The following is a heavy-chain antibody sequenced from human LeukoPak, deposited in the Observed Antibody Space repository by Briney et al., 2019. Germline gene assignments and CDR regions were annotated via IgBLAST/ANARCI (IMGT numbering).Heavy chain of an antibody. Sequence: SETLSLTCTVSGGSISSGDYYWSWIRQPPGKGLEWIGYIYYSGSTNYNPSLKSRVTISVDTSKNQFSLKLSSVAAADTAVYYCARDTVNYGSGSFDAFDIWGQGTMVTVSS. D-gene: IGHD3-10*01. CDR2: IYYSGST. J-gene: IGHJ3*02. CDR3: ARDTVNYGSGSFDAFDI. CDR1: GGSISSGDYY. V-gene: IGHV4-30-4*01.